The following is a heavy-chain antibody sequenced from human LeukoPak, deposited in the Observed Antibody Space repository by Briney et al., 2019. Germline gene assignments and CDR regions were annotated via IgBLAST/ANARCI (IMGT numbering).Heavy chain of an antibody. CDR2: ISSSGSTI. V-gene: IGHV3-48*03. CDR3: ARVAYSSSWYIDY. D-gene: IGHD6-13*01. Sequence: GGSLRLPCAASGFTFSSYEMIWVRQAPGKGLEWVSYISSSGSTIYYADSVKGRFTISRDNAKNSLYLQMNSLRAEDTAVYYCARVAYSSSWYIDYWGQGTLVTVSS. J-gene: IGHJ4*02. CDR1: GFTFSSYE.